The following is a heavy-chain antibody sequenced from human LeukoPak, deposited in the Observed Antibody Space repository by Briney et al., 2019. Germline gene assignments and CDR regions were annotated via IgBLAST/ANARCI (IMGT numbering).Heavy chain of an antibody. CDR3: ARSTGYQLLLYFGY. J-gene: IGHJ4*02. Sequence: ASVKVSCKASGGTFSSYAISWVRQAPGQGLEWMGGIIPIFGTANYAQKFQGRVTITADESTSTAYMELSSLRSEDTAVYYCARSTGYQLLLYFGYWGQGTLVTVSS. D-gene: IGHD2-2*01. CDR2: IIPIFGTA. CDR1: GGTFSSYA. V-gene: IGHV1-69*01.